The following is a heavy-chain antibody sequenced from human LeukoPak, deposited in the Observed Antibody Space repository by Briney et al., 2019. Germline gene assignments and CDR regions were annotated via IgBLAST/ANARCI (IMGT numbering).Heavy chain of an antibody. Sequence: KAGGSLRLSCAASAFSLSAYNMNWVRQAPGKGLEWVSSISYTGTYIYYADSVKGRFTISRDNAQNSLYLQMNSLRAEDTAIHYCVRDRGTYRPIDYWGQGTLVTVSS. D-gene: IGHD1-26*01. CDR2: ISYTGTYI. V-gene: IGHV3-21*04. CDR3: VRDRGTYRPIDY. J-gene: IGHJ4*02. CDR1: AFSLSAYN.